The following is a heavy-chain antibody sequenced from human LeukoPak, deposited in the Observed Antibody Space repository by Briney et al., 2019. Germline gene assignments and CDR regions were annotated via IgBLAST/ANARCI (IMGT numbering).Heavy chain of an antibody. V-gene: IGHV3-53*01. J-gene: IGHJ6*02. CDR1: GFTFSAYY. CDR2: IYSGGST. CDR3: ARAPGYYYGMDV. Sequence: GGSLRLSCAASGFTFSAYYMSWVRQAPGKGLEWVSVIYSGGSTYYADSVKGRFTISRDNSKNTLYLQMNSLRAEDTAVYYCARAPGYYYGMDVWGQGTTVTASS.